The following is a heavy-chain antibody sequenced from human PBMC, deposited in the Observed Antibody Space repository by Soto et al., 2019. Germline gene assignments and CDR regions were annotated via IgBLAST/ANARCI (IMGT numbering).Heavy chain of an antibody. J-gene: IGHJ6*02. CDR1: GFTFSSHA. CDR2: ITQDGSEN. Sequence: TGGSLRLSCAASGFTFSSHAMHWVRQAPGEGLEWVAVITQDGSENYYADSVKGRFTISRDNAKNSLYLQMNSLRAEDTAVYYCARDRYSYYDFWSGSLPYYYYGMDVWGQGTTVTVSS. D-gene: IGHD3-3*01. V-gene: IGHV3-7*01. CDR3: ARDRYSYYDFWSGSLPYYYYGMDV.